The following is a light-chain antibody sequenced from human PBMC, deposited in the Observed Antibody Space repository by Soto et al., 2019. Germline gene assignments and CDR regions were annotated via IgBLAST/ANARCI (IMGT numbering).Light chain of an antibody. CDR1: QSISSY. V-gene: IGKV1-39*01. CDR3: QQSYSTPFT. J-gene: IGKJ3*01. Sequence: DIQMTQSPSSLSASVGDRVTITCRASQSISSYLNWYQQKPGKAPKLLIYAASSLQSGVPSRFNGSVSGTEFTLTISSLQPEDFDTYYCQQSYSTPFTFGPGTKVHI. CDR2: AAS.